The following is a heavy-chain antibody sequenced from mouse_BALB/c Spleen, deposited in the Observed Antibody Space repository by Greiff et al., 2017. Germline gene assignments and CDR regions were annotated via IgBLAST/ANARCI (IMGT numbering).Heavy chain of an antibody. CDR3: ARQYYGSSYRAWFAY. CDR2: ISSGGGST. Sequence: EVMLVESGGGLVKPGGSLKLSCAASGFAFSSYDMSWVRQTPEKRLEWVAYISSGGGSTYYPDTVKGRFTISRDNAKNTLYLQMSSLKSEDTAMYYCARQYYGSSYRAWFAYWGQGTLVTVSA. CDR1: GFAFSSYD. V-gene: IGHV5-12-1*01. J-gene: IGHJ3*01. D-gene: IGHD1-1*01.